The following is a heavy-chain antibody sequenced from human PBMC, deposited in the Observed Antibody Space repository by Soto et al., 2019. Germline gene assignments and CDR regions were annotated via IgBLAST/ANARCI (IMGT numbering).Heavy chain of an antibody. CDR1: GYTFTSYD. CDR2: MNPNSGNT. CDR3: AGGLGGAGIAVAGTEFDY. D-gene: IGHD6-19*01. V-gene: IGHV1-8*01. J-gene: IGHJ4*02. Sequence: QVQLVQSGAEVKKPGASVKVSCKASGYTFTSYDINWVRQATGQGLEWMGWMNPNSGNTGYAQKFQGRVTMTRNTSISTAYMERSSLRSEDTAVYYCAGGLGGAGIAVAGTEFDYWGQGTLVTVSS.